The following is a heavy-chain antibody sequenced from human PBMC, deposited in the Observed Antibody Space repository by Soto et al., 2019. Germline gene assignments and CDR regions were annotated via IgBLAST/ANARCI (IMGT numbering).Heavy chain of an antibody. CDR2: INPGNGDT. CDR1: GYSFSSYA. Sequence: QVQLVQSGAEVKKPGASVKVSCKASGYSFSSYAMHWVRQAPGQRLEWMGWINPGNGDTNYAQKFQGRVTMTRDTSISTAYMELSRLRSDDTAVYYCARGGRGSSSWYWYFDLWGRGTLVTVSS. D-gene: IGHD6-13*01. J-gene: IGHJ2*01. V-gene: IGHV1-3*01. CDR3: ARGGRGSSSWYWYFDL.